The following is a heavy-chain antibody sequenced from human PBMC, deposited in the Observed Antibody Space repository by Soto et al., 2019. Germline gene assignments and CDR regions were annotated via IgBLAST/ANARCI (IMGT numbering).Heavy chain of an antibody. V-gene: IGHV3-7*03. J-gene: IGHJ6*02. D-gene: IGHD2-2*01. Sequence: CMSWVRKAKGKGLEWVANIKQDGSEKFHLDSVKGRFTISRDNAKNSLYLQMNSLRAEDTAVYYCTRGTERRFCTGTSCPGIDVWGQATTVTVSS. CDR2: IKQDGSEK. CDR3: TRGTERRFCTGTSCPGIDV. CDR1: C.